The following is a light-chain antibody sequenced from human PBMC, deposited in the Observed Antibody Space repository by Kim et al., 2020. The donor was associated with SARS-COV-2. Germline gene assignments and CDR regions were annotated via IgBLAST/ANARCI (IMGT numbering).Light chain of an antibody. Sequence: PGERATPSCRASQSISSAFLAWYQQRPGQAPRLLISGASIRATGIPDRFSGSGSGTDFTLTISRLEPEDFGVYYCQQYGSSLLTFGGGTKVDIK. CDR3: QQYGSSLLT. CDR1: QSISSAF. V-gene: IGKV3-20*01. J-gene: IGKJ4*01. CDR2: GAS.